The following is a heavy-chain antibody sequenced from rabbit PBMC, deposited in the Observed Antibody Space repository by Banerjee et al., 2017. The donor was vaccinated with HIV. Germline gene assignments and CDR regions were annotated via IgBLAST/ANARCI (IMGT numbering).Heavy chain of an antibody. V-gene: IGHV1S7*01. CDR1: GFDFSSYY. CDR3: ARDAGSSPWHFNL. D-gene: IGHD8-1*01. CDR2: IDPVFGST. J-gene: IGHJ4*01. Sequence: QLKESGGGLVQPGGSLKLSCKASGFDFSSYYMSWVRQAPGRGLEWIGYIDPVFGSTYYASWVNGRFTISSDNAQNTVDLQMNSLTAADTATYFCARDAGSSPWHFNLWGQGTLVTVS.